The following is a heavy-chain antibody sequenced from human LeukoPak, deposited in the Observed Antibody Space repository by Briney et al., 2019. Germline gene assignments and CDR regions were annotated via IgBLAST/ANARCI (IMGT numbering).Heavy chain of an antibody. D-gene: IGHD1-7*01. CDR1: GNYW. J-gene: IGHJ4*02. CDR3: AKHAGNTRLTKNY. CDR2: INSDGSWT. V-gene: IGHV3-74*01. Sequence: GGSLRLSCAASGNYWMHWVRQVPGKGLVRVSHINSDGSWTSYADSVKGRFTISRDNSKNTLYLQMNSLRAEDTAVYYCAKHAGNTRLTKNYWGQGTLVTVSS.